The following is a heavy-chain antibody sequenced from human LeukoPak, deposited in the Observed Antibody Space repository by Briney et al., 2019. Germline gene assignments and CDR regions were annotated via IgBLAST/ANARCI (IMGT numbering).Heavy chain of an antibody. J-gene: IGHJ5*02. CDR1: GGSISSGDYY. CDR2: IYYSGST. D-gene: IGHD3-3*01. Sequence: SQTLSLTCTVSGGSISSGDYYWSWIRQPPGKGLEWIGYIYYSGSTNYNPSLKSRVTISVDTSKNQFSLKLSSVTAADTAVYYCAREIRYYDFWSAPSGWFDPWGQGTLVTVSS. V-gene: IGHV4-30-4*01. CDR3: AREIRYYDFWSAPSGWFDP.